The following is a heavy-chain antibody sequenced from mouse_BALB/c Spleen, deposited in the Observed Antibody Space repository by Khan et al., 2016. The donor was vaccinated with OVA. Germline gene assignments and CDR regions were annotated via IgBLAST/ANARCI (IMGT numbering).Heavy chain of an antibody. CDR3: AREASSWDFSFPY. V-gene: IGHV1S136*01. J-gene: IGHJ3*01. D-gene: IGHD4-1*01. CDR1: GYTFTNYV. CDR2: INPDNAGT. Sequence: EVQLQESGPELVEPGASVKMSCKASGYTFTNYVIHWVKQKPGQGLEWIGYINPDNAGTRYNEKFKGKATLTSDISSTSAYRELLSLTSEDSAVYYCAREASSWDFSFPYWGQGTLVTVSA.